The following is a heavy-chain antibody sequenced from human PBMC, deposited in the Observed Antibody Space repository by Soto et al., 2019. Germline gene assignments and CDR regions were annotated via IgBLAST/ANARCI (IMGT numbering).Heavy chain of an antibody. CDR2: IYHSGST. Sequence: SETLSLTCAVSGGSISSGGYSWSWIRQPPGKGLEWIGYIYHSGSTYYNPSLKSRVTISVDRSKNQFSLKLSSVTAADTAVYYSARVGYSYGYYFDYWGQGTLVTVSS. CDR1: GGSISSGGYS. V-gene: IGHV4-30-2*01. D-gene: IGHD5-18*01. CDR3: ARVGYSYGYYFDY. J-gene: IGHJ4*02.